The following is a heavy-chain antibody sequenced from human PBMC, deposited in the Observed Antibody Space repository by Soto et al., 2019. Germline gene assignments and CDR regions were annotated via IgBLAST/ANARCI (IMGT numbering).Heavy chain of an antibody. CDR2: INVGSGNT. CDR1: GYTFSAYT. D-gene: IGHD3-3*02. J-gene: IGHJ3*02. V-gene: IGHV1-3*01. Sequence: ASVKVSCKAAGYTFSAYTMNWVRQAPGQSLEWMGWINVGSGNTRYSQNFQGRVSITRDTSASTVYMELAGLKSEDTAMYYCARDTETLGPRANDALDIWGQGTMVTVS. CDR3: ARDTETLGPRANDALDI.